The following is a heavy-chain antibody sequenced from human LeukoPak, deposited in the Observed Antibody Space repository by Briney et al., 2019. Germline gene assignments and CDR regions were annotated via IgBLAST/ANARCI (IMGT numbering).Heavy chain of an antibody. CDR1: GFTFSSYS. J-gene: IGHJ4*02. CDR3: ARDLHYGSGNV. D-gene: IGHD3-10*01. V-gene: IGHV3-21*01. CDR2: ISSSSSYI. Sequence: GGSLRLSCAASGFTFSSYSMNWVRQAPGKGLEWVSSISSSSSYIYYADSGKGRFTISRDNAKNSLYLQKNSLRAEDTAVYYCARDLHYGSGNVWGQGTLVTVSS.